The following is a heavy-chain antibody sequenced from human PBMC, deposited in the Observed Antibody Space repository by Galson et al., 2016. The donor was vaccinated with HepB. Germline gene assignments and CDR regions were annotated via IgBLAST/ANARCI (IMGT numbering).Heavy chain of an antibody. CDR3: AREPQVVVAGSGDF. Sequence: SVKVSCKASGGSLTSFGIGWVRQAPGQGLEWMGRIIPVRDVTNYAQKFQVRLTITADRSTHTVFMELTRLTPEDTAIYYCAREPQVVVAGSGDFWGPGTLVIVSS. V-gene: IGHV1-69*04. CDR1: GGSLTSFG. CDR2: IIPVRDVT. D-gene: IGHD6-19*01. J-gene: IGHJ4*02.